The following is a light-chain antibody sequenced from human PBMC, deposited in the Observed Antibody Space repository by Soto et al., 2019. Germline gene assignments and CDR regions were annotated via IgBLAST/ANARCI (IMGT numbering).Light chain of an antibody. Sequence: DIVLTQSPGTLSLSPGERATLSCRASQSVRSTYLGWYQHKRGQAPRLLIYGASNRAPAIPDRFCGSGSGKNFTPHTTRREPENSAVYYYLQQSGTPPKTFGQGTKGEIK. CDR3: LQQSGTPPKT. CDR1: QSVRSTY. J-gene: IGKJ1*01. CDR2: GAS. V-gene: IGKV3-20*01.